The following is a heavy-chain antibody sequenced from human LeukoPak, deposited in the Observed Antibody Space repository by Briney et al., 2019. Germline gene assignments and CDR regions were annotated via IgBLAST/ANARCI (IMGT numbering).Heavy chain of an antibody. V-gene: IGHV3-23*01. CDR2: IRGNGDNA. CDR3: AKGQELYDGVFSS. J-gene: IGHJ4*02. CDR1: GFTSSSIA. Sequence: TGGSLRLFCAPSGFTSSSIAMTWVSQPPGRGLECVSSIRGNGDNAYNADSVRGWFAISRDDAKNALFLQMNSLRFEDTAIYYCAKGQELYDGVFSSWGQGTRVTVSS. D-gene: IGHD1-7*01.